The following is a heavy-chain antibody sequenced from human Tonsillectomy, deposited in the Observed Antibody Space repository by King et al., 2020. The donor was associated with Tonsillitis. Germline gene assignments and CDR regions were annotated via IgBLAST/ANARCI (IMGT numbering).Heavy chain of an antibody. J-gene: IGHJ4*02. D-gene: IGHD1-26*01. V-gene: IGHV3-53*01. CDR3: AREGGYIVGATTGFDY. Sequence: VQLVESGGGLIQPGGSLRLSCAASGFTVSSNYMSWVRQAPGKGLECVSVIYSGGSTYYADSVKGRFTISTDNSKNTLYLQMNSLRAEDTAVYYCAREGGYIVGATTGFDYWGQGTLGTVSS. CDR1: GFTVSSNY. CDR2: IYSGGST.